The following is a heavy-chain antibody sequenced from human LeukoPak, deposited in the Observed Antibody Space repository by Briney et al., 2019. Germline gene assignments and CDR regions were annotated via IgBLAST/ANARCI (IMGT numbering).Heavy chain of an antibody. D-gene: IGHD1-26*01. Sequence: GGSLTLSCAASGFTFSSYGMHWVRQAPGKGLEWVAVISYDGSNKYYADSVKGRFTISRDNCKNTLYLQMNSLRAEDTAVYYCAKDLWELLSRFDYWGQGTRVTVSS. CDR3: AKDLWELLSRFDY. J-gene: IGHJ4*02. V-gene: IGHV3-30*18. CDR1: GFTFSSYG. CDR2: ISYDGSNK.